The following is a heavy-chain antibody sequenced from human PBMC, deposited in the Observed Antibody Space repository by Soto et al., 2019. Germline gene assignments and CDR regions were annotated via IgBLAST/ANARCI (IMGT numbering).Heavy chain of an antibody. CDR3: ASTWYSSGGFLDY. CDR2: INPSGGST. Sequence: ASVKVYCKASAYTFTSYYMHWVLQAPGQGLEWMGIINPSGGSTSYAQKFQGRVTMTRDTSASTVYMELSSLRSEDTAVYYCASTWYSSGGFLDYWGQGTLVTGS. D-gene: IGHD6-19*01. J-gene: IGHJ4*02. CDR1: AYTFTSYY. V-gene: IGHV1-46*01.